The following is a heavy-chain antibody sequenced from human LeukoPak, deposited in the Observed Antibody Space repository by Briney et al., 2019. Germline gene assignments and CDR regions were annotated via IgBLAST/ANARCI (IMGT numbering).Heavy chain of an antibody. CDR2: LNWNGSAT. J-gene: IGHJ5*02. Sequence: GGSLRLSCAPSGFTFNDYGMSWVRQAPGKGLEWVSGLNWNGSATTYADSVKGRFTTSRDNTENSLYLQINSLRAEDTAFYYCARVAAGGNWFDSWGQGTLVTVSS. CDR3: ARVAAGGNWFDS. CDR1: GFTFNDYG. D-gene: IGHD6-19*01. V-gene: IGHV3-20*04.